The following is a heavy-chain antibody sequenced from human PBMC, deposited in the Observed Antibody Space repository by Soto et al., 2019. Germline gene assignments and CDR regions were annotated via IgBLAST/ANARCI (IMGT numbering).Heavy chain of an antibody. CDR2: ISYDGSNK. V-gene: IGHV3-30*18. D-gene: IGHD6-13*01. Sequence: QVQLVESGGGVVQPGRSLRLSCAASGFTFSSYGMHWVRQATGKGLEWVAVISYDGSNKYYADSVKGRFTISRDNSKNTLYLQMNSLRAEDTAVYYCAKHRSSSWHRNWFDPWGQGTLVTVSS. CDR3: AKHRSSSWHRNWFDP. J-gene: IGHJ5*02. CDR1: GFTFSSYG.